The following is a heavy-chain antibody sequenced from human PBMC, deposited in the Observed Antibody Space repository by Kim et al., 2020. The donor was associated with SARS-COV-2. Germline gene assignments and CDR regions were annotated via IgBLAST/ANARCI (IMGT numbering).Heavy chain of an antibody. Sequence: HWVRQAPGQGLEWMGRINPNSGGTNYAQKFQGRVTMTRDTSISTAYMELSRLRSDDTAVYYCAREPGYSYGFNYWGQGTLVTVSS. D-gene: IGHD5-18*01. J-gene: IGHJ4*02. V-gene: IGHV1-2*06. CDR2: INPNSGGT. CDR3: AREPGYSYGFNY.